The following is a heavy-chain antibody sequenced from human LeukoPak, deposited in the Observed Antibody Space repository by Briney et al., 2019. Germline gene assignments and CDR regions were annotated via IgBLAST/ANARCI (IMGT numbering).Heavy chain of an antibody. V-gene: IGHV3-30*02. CDR2: IRYDGSNK. CDR1: GFTFSSYG. CDR3: AKAPNVYSYGYYFDY. Sequence: GGSLRLSCAASGFTFSSYGMHWVRQAPGKGLEWVAFIRYDGSNKYYADSVKGRFTISRDNSENTLYLQMNSLRAEDTAVYYCAKAPNVYSYGYYFDYWGQGTLVTVSS. J-gene: IGHJ4*02. D-gene: IGHD5-18*01.